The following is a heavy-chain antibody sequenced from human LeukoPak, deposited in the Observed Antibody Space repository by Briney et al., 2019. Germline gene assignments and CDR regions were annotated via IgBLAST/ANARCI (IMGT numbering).Heavy chain of an antibody. Sequence: GGSLRLSCVGSGFTFSNNPLSWVHQAPGKGLEWVSAISGSGGNTYYADSVRGRFTISRDNSKNTLFLQMNTLRADDTAVYYCATTKQARRYFDYWGQGTLVTVSS. CDR2: ISGSGGNT. J-gene: IGHJ4*02. D-gene: IGHD1-1*01. CDR3: ATTKQARRYFDY. V-gene: IGHV3-23*01. CDR1: GFTFSNNP.